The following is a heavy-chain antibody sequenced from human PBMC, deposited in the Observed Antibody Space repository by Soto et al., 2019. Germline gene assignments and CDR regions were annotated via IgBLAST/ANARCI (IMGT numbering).Heavy chain of an antibody. Sequence: QVQLVQSGAEVKKPGSSVKVSCKASGGTFSSYAISWVRQAPGQGLEWMGGIIPIFGTANYAQKFQGRVTITADDSTSTAYMGVSSLRSEDTAVYYCARTIYCTNGVCYNWFDPWGQGTQVTVSS. D-gene: IGHD2-8*01. V-gene: IGHV1-69*12. CDR1: GGTFSSYA. CDR3: ARTIYCTNGVCYNWFDP. J-gene: IGHJ5*02. CDR2: IIPIFGTA.